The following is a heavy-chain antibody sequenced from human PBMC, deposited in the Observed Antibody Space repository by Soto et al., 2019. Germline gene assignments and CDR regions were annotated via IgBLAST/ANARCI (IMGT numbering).Heavy chain of an antibody. CDR2: VFIGGTT. Sequence: GALRLSCAASGFTVTSSHMTWVRQAPGKGLEWVSVVFIGGTTQYAASVKGRFTISIDKSENSLYLQMNSLRAEDTAVYYCARDGVRPNDYWGQGTLVTVSS. CDR1: GFTVTSSH. V-gene: IGHV3-53*01. CDR3: ARDGVRPNDY. J-gene: IGHJ4*02. D-gene: IGHD3-16*01.